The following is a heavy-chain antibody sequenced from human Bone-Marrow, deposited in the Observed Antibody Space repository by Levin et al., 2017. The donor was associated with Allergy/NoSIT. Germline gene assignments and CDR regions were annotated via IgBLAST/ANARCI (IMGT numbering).Heavy chain of an antibody. Sequence: GGSLRLSCAASGFTFSTYYMNWVRQAPGKGLEWVSSISDRNSDIQYADSMKGRCTISSDNTKNSLYLQMNSLRAEDTAVYYCARAAALTSPLTYWGQGTLVTVSS. D-gene: IGHD3-9*01. J-gene: IGHJ4*02. V-gene: IGHV3-21*01. CDR1: GFTFSTYY. CDR3: ARAAALTSPLTY. CDR2: ISDRNSDI.